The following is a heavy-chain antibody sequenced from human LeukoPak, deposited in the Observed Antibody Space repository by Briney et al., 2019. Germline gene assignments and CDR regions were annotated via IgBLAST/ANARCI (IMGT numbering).Heavy chain of an antibody. V-gene: IGHV4-59*12. CDR3: ARGIRERGPWYFDY. J-gene: IGHJ4*02. Sequence: PSETLSLTCTVSGGSISSYYWSWIRQPPGKGLEWIGYIYYSGSTNYNPSLKSRVTISVDTSKNQFSLKLSSVTAADTAVYYCARGIRERGPWYFDYWGQGTLVTVSS. CDR1: GGSISSYY. D-gene: IGHD3-3*02. CDR2: IYYSGST.